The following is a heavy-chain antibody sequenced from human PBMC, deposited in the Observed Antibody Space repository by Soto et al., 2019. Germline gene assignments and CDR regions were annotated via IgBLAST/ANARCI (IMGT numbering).Heavy chain of an antibody. D-gene: IGHD6-13*01. CDR1: GYTFTSYA. CDR3: ARSPGSWYGERRQYFQH. Sequence: ASVKVSCKASGYTFTSYAMHWVRQAPGQRLEWMGWINAGNGNTKYSQKFQGRVTITRDTSASTAYMELSSLRSEDTAVYYCARSPGSWYGERRQYFQHWGQGTLVTVSS. V-gene: IGHV1-3*01. J-gene: IGHJ1*01. CDR2: INAGNGNT.